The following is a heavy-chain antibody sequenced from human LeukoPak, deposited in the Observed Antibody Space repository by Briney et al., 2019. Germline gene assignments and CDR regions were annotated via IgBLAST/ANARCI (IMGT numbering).Heavy chain of an antibody. D-gene: IGHD2-15*01. V-gene: IGHV3-48*03. CDR2: ISGRGSTI. Sequence: GGSLRLSCAASGFTFSSYEMNWVRQAPGKGLEWASYISGRGSTIYYADSVKGRFTISRDSSKNTLFLQMNRLRPEDAAVYYCAKAPVTTCRGAFCYPFDYWGLGTLVTVSS. CDR3: AKAPVTTCRGAFCYPFDY. J-gene: IGHJ4*02. CDR1: GFTFSSYE.